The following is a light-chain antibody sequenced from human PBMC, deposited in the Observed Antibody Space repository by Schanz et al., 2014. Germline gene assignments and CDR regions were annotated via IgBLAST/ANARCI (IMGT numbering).Light chain of an antibody. CDR1: SSDVGGYNY. V-gene: IGLV2-14*03. CDR2: DVS. Sequence: QSALTQPRSVSGSPGQSVTISCTGTSSDVGGYNYVSWYQQHPGKAPKLMIYDVSNRPSGISNRFSGSKSGNTASLTISGXXXXDEADYYCSSYTSSSTPVVFGGGTKLTVL. J-gene: IGLJ2*01. CDR3: SSYTSSSTPVV.